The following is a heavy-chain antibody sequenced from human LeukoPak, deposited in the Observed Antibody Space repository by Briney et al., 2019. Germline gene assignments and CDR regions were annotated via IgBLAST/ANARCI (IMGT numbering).Heavy chain of an antibody. D-gene: IGHD2-2*01. V-gene: IGHV1-18*01. CDR3: ARGIVVVPAAMPRYYYYYMDV. Sequence: ASVKVSCKASGYTFTSYGISWVRQAPGQGLEWMGWISAYNGNTNYAQKLQGRVTMTTDTSTSTAYMELRSLRSDDTAVYYCARGIVVVPAAMPRYYYYYMDVWGKGTTVTVSS. J-gene: IGHJ6*03. CDR2: ISAYNGNT. CDR1: GYTFTSYG.